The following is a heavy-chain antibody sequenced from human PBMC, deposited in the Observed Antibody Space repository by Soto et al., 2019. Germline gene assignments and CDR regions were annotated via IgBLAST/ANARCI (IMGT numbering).Heavy chain of an antibody. CDR1: GGTFSSYA. CDR3: AREGGVGATTGWD. Sequence: QVQLVQSGAEVKKPGSSVKVSCKASGGTFSSYAISWVRQAPGQGLEWMGGVIPIFGTANYAQKFQGRVTIPADISTSIAYMELSSLRSGDTAVYYCAREGGVGATTGWDWGQGTLVTVSS. V-gene: IGHV1-69*06. D-gene: IGHD1-26*01. J-gene: IGHJ4*02. CDR2: VIPIFGTA.